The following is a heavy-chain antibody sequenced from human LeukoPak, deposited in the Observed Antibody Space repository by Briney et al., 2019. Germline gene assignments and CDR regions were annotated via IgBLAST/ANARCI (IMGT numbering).Heavy chain of an antibody. CDR2: INPSGGST. Sequence: GASVKVSCKASGYTFTSYYMHWVRQAPGHGLEWMGIINPSGGSTSYAQKFQGRVTMTRDTSTSTVYMELSSLRSEDTAVYYCARVLIVVVPAAIEYYFDYWGQGTLVTVSS. V-gene: IGHV1-46*01. D-gene: IGHD2-2*02. CDR3: ARVLIVVVPAAIEYYFDY. J-gene: IGHJ4*02. CDR1: GYTFTSYY.